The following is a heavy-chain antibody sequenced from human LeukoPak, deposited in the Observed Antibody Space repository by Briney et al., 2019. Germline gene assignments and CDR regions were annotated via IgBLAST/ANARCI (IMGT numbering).Heavy chain of an antibody. J-gene: IGHJ4*02. Sequence: GGSLRLSCAAAVFTFSSYCVSWVRQTAGKGLEWVANINQEGSEKWSVDSVKGRFTISRDNSKNTLYLQMNSLRAEDTAVYYCAHGAMYQLDYWGQGTLVTVSS. CDR2: INQEGSEK. CDR3: AHGAMYQLDY. V-gene: IGHV3-7*03. D-gene: IGHD2-2*01. CDR1: VFTFSSYC.